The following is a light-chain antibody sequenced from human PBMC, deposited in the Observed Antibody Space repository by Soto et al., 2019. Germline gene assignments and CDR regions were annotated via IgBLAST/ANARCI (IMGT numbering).Light chain of an antibody. CDR1: QSISRNY. J-gene: IGKJ4*01. CDR2: GAS. CDR3: QHYGSSPRV. V-gene: IGKV3-20*01. Sequence: EIVLTQSPGTLSLSPGERATLSFRASQSISRNYLGWYQQNPGQAPRLLIYGASNRATGVPDRFSGSASGTDFTFTISRLEPEDFAVYYCQHYGSSPRVFGGGTKVDIK.